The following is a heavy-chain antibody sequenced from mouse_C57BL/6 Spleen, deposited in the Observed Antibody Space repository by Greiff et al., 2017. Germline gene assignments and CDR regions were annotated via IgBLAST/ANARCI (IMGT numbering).Heavy chain of an antibody. J-gene: IGHJ3*01. Sequence: EVKLVESGPVLVKPGASVKMSCKASGYTFTDYYMNWVKQSHGKSLEWIGVINPYNGGTSYNQKFKGKATLTVDKSSSTAYMELNSLTSEDSAVYYCASHYSNYEAWFAYWGQGTLVTVSA. D-gene: IGHD2-5*01. CDR1: GYTFTDYY. CDR3: ASHYSNYEAWFAY. CDR2: INPYNGGT. V-gene: IGHV1-19*01.